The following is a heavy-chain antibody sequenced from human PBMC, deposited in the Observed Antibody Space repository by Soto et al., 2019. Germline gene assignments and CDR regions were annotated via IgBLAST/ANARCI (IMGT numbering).Heavy chain of an antibody. CDR1: GYSFTNYW. J-gene: IGHJ4*02. Sequence: GESLKISCKGSGYSFTNYWIGWVRQMPGKGLEWMGIINPADSDTRYSPSFQGQVTVSADKSISTAYLQRGSLKASDTAIYYCVRPDSTGYYSHWGQGTPVTVPS. D-gene: IGHD3-22*01. CDR2: INPADSDT. V-gene: IGHV5-51*01. CDR3: VRPDSTGYYSH.